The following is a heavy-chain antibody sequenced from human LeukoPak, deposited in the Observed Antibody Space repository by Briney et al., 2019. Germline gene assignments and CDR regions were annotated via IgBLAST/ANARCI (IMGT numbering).Heavy chain of an antibody. J-gene: IGHJ6*02. D-gene: IGHD6-13*01. V-gene: IGHV1-18*01. CDR3: ARDPGIAAAGTRDSYYYGMDV. CDR1: GYTFTSYG. CDR2: ISAYNGNT. Sequence: ASVKVSCKASGYTFTSYGISWVRQAPGQGLEWMGWISAYNGNTNYAQKRQGRGTMTTDTSTSTAYMELRSLRSDDTAVYYCARDPGIAAAGTRDSYYYGMDVWGQGTTVTVSS.